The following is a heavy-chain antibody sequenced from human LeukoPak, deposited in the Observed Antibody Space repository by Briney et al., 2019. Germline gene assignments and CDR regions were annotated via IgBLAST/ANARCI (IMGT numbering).Heavy chain of an antibody. D-gene: IGHD3-10*01. J-gene: IGHJ3*02. CDR2: IYTSGST. Sequence: SETLSLTCPVSGGSISSGGYYWSWIRQHPGKGLEWIGYIYTSGSTNYNPSLKSRVTISVDTSKNQFSLKLSSVTAADTAVYYCARLGRGTDGSGSHDAFDIWGQGTMVTVSS. V-gene: IGHV4-61*08. CDR1: GGSISSGGYY. CDR3: ARLGRGTDGSGSHDAFDI.